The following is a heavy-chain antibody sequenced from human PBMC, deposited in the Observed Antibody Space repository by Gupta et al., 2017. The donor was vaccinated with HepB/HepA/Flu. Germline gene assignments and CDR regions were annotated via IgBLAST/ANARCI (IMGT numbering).Heavy chain of an antibody. CDR1: GFTFRNYA. CDR3: AKRIEYSSSWAYFDC. CDR2: ISDSGGDT. J-gene: IGHJ4*02. V-gene: IGHV3-23*01. Sequence: EVQLLESGGGLVQRAGSLRLSCAASGFTFRNYAMSWVRQAPGKGLEWVSAISDSGGDTYYADSVKGRFTISRDSSKNTLYLQMNSLRAEDTAVYYCAKRIEYSSSWAYFDCWGQGTLVTGSS. D-gene: IGHD6-6*01.